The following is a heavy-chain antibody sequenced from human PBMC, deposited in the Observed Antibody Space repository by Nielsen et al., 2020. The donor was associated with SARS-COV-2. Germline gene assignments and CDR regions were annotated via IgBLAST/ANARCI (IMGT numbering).Heavy chain of an antibody. J-gene: IGHJ1*01. D-gene: IGHD3-3*01. CDR1: GFTFSSYG. Sequence: GGSLRLSCAASGFTFSSYGMHWVRQAPGKGLEWVAVISYDGSNKYYADSVKGRFTISRDNSKNTLYLQMNSLRAEDTAVYYCAKGDDFWSGDEYFQHWGQGTLVTVSS. V-gene: IGHV3-30*18. CDR3: AKGDDFWSGDEYFQH. CDR2: ISYDGSNK.